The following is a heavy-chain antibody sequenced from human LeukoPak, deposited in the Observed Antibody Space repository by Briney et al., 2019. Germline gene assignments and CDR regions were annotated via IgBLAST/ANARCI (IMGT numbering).Heavy chain of an antibody. Sequence: GGSLRLYCAASGFTFRSYAMTWVRQAPGKGLEWVSIVSGSGGSTYYADFVKGRFTISRDQSENKVYLQMNSLRAEDTAVYYCAKMGSGWYGDFWGQGTLVTVSS. D-gene: IGHD6-19*01. V-gene: IGHV3-23*01. CDR2: VSGSGGST. J-gene: IGHJ4*02. CDR1: GFTFRSYA. CDR3: AKMGSGWYGDF.